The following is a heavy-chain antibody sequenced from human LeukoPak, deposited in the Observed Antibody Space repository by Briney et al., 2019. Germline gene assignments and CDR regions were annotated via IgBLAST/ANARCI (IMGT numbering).Heavy chain of an antibody. CDR3: AKSQDTAMVKVFDY. Sequence: PGGSLRLSCAASGFTFDDYAMHWVRQAPGKGLEWVSGISWNSGSIGYADSVKGRFTISRDNAKNSLYLQMNSLRAEDTALYYCAKSQDTAMVKVFDYWGQGTLVTVSS. CDR2: ISWNSGSI. V-gene: IGHV3-9*01. D-gene: IGHD5-18*01. J-gene: IGHJ4*02. CDR1: GFTFDDYA.